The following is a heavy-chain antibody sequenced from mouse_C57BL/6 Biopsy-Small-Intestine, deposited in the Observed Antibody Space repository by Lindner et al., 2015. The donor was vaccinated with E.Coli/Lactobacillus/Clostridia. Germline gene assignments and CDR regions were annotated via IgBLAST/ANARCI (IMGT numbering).Heavy chain of an antibody. CDR2: IYPYNGLS. CDR3: ARSGSSYFDY. V-gene: IGHV1-31*01. D-gene: IGHD1-1*01. CDR1: GYSFTDYY. J-gene: IGHJ2*01. Sequence: VQLQESGPELVKPGASVKISCKASGYSFTDYYMHWVKQSHGNFLDWIGYIYPYNGLSSYNQKFKGKATLTVDKSSSTAYMELSSLTSEDSAVYFCARSGSSYFDYWGQGTTLTVSS.